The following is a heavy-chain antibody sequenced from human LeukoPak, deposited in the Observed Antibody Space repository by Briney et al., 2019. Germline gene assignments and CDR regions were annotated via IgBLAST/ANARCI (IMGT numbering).Heavy chain of an antibody. D-gene: IGHD3-22*01. CDR1: GGSISSSSYY. J-gene: IGHJ4*02. V-gene: IGHV4-39*07. CDR3: ARDYYYDSSGPVDY. Sequence: SETLSLTCSVSGGSISSSSYYWGWIRQPPGKGLEWIGSIYYSGSTYYNPSLKSRVTISVDTSKNQFSLKLSSVTAADTAVYYCARDYYYDSSGPVDYWGQGTLVTVSS. CDR2: IYYSGST.